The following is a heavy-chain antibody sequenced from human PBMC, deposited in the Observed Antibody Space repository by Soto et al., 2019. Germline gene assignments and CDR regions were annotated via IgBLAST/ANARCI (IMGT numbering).Heavy chain of an antibody. V-gene: IGHV3-30*03. J-gene: IGHJ4*02. CDR2: ISFDGRNT. CDR1: GFTFNNYG. Sequence: PGGSLRLSCAASGFTFNNYGMHWVRQAPGKGLEWVVVISFDGRNTDYADSVKGRFTISRDNSKNMVYLEMNSLRPEDTAFYFCARATQSYYDTSGYYSYVHWGQGAQVTVSS. CDR3: ARATQSYYDTSGYYSYVH. D-gene: IGHD3-22*01.